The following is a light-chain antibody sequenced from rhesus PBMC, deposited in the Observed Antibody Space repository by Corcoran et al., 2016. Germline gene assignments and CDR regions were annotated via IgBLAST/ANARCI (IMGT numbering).Light chain of an antibody. CDR2: YAS. J-gene: IGKJ1*01. Sequence: DIQMTQSPSSLSASVGDTVPITCRASQGIRNSLAWYQQKPGKAPKPLIYYASILESGVRSRFSGSGTGTAFTLTISSLQPEDFATYYCQQHNNYPRPFGQGTKVEIK. V-gene: IGKV1S14*01. CDR1: QGIRNS. CDR3: QQHNNYPRP.